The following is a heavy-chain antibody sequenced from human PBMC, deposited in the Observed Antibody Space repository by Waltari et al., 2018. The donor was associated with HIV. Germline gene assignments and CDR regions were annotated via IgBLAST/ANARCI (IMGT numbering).Heavy chain of an antibody. D-gene: IGHD1-7*01. CDR3: ARRGNYRAAEYNYFGP. Sequence: QLQLQESGPGVVKPLETLAPTCTVSGGFFRSRDYYWDWIRQSPGKGLEWIGNIQYGGNTIYNPSLESRVSMSIDTSRGQFSLTLKDVTAADTAVYFCARRGNYRAAEYNYFGPWGQGIQVIVSS. J-gene: IGHJ5*02. CDR2: IQYGGNT. CDR1: GGFFRSRDYY. V-gene: IGHV4-39*01.